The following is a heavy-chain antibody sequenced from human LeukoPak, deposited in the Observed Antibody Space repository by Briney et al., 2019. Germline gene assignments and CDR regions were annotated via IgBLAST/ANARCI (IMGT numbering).Heavy chain of an antibody. Sequence: GGSLRLSCEASGFSFSTYWMSWVRQAPGKGLEWVANIRQDGSEKYYVDSVKGRFTISRDNSKNTLYLQMNSLRAEDTAVYYCAKDSGTTGIDYWGQGTLVTVSS. V-gene: IGHV3-7*01. CDR2: IRQDGSEK. CDR1: GFSFSTYW. J-gene: IGHJ4*02. CDR3: AKDSGTTGIDY. D-gene: IGHD3-10*01.